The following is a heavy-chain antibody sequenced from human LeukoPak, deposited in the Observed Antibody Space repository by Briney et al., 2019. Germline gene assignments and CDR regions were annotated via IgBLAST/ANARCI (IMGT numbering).Heavy chain of an antibody. J-gene: IGHJ4*02. CDR1: GFTFSSYA. CDR3: AKTTIGYSSGRYPGWPVDY. V-gene: IGHV3-23*01. D-gene: IGHD6-19*01. CDR2: ISGSGGST. Sequence: GGSLRLSCAASGFTFSSYAMSWVRQAPGKGLEWVSAISGSGGSTYYADSVKGRFTISRDNSKNTVYLQMNSLRAEDTAVYYCAKTTIGYSSGRYPGWPVDYWGPGTLVTVSS.